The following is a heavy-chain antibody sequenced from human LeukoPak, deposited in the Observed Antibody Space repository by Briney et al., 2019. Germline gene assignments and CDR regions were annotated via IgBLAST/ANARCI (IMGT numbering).Heavy chain of an antibody. Sequence: PGGSLRLSCAASGFTFSSYTMHWVRQAPGKGLEWVAVISYDGSNKYYADSVKGRFTISRDNSKNTLYLQMNSLRAEDTAVYYCAKDSEYSSSWYDYFDYWGQGTLVTVSS. D-gene: IGHD6-13*01. CDR2: ISYDGSNK. V-gene: IGHV3-30-3*01. CDR1: GFTFSSYT. CDR3: AKDSEYSSSWYDYFDY. J-gene: IGHJ4*02.